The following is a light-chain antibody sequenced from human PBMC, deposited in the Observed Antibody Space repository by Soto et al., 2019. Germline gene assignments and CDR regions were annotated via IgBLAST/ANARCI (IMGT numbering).Light chain of an antibody. J-gene: IGLJ1*01. CDR2: DVS. CDR1: SSDVGGYNY. V-gene: IGLV2-14*01. Sequence: QSVLTQPASVSGSPGQPITISCTGTSSDVGGYNYVSWYQQHPGKAPKLMIYDVSNRPSGVSNRFSGSKSGNTASLTISGLHAEDEADYYCSSYTSSSTPYVFGPGTKVTVL. CDR3: SSYTSSSTPYV.